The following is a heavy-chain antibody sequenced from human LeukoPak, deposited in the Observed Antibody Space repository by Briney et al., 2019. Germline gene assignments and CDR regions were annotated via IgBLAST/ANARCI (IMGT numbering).Heavy chain of an antibody. CDR2: VYYSGST. CDR1: GGSISSSYHY. D-gene: IGHD2-21*01. CDR3: ARRIVGGPFDS. Sequence: SETLSLTCTVSGGSISSSYHYWAWIRQPPGKGLEWIGSVYYSGSTYYYPSLQSRVSISVDTSKNQFSLNLNSVTIADSAIYYCARRIVGGPFDSWGQGTLVTVSS. J-gene: IGHJ4*02. V-gene: IGHV4-39*01.